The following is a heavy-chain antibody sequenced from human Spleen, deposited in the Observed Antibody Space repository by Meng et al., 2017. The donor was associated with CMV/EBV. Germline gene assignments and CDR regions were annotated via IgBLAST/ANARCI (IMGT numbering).Heavy chain of an antibody. Sequence: SETLSLTCAVYGESLSGYDWSWIRQPPGKELEWIGEINHSGSTKCNPSLQSRVTVSVDTSKNQFSLKLSSVTAADTALYYCARAPERGYYYSYGMDVWGQGTTVTVSS. D-gene: IGHD3-16*01. CDR3: ARAPERGYYYSYGMDV. J-gene: IGHJ6*02. CDR2: INHSGST. CDR1: GESLSGYD. V-gene: IGHV4-34*01.